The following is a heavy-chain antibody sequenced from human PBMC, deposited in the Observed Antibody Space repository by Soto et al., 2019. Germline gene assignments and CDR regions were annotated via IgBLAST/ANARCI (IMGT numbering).Heavy chain of an antibody. CDR2: ISSSSSYI. Sequence: PGGSLRLSCAASGFTFSSYSMNWVRQAPGKGLEWVSSISSSSSYIYYADSVKGRFTISRDNAKNSLYLQMNSLRAEDTAVYYCARGPPTIFGVVIPWVDVWGQGTTGTVSS. CDR3: ARGPPTIFGVVIPWVDV. J-gene: IGHJ6*02. V-gene: IGHV3-21*01. D-gene: IGHD3-3*01. CDR1: GFTFSSYS.